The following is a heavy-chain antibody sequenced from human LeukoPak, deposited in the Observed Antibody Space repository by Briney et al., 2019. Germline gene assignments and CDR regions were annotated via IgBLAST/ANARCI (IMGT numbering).Heavy chain of an antibody. V-gene: IGHV3-30*18. Sequence: GGSLRLSCAASGFTFSSYGMHWVRQAPGKGLEWVAVISYDGSNKYYADSVKGRFTISRDNSKNTLYLQMNSLRAEDTAVYYCAKDSAVAGMGYYYGMDVWGQGTTVTVSS. CDR3: AKDSAVAGMGYYYGMDV. D-gene: IGHD6-19*01. J-gene: IGHJ6*02. CDR2: ISYDGSNK. CDR1: GFTFSSYG.